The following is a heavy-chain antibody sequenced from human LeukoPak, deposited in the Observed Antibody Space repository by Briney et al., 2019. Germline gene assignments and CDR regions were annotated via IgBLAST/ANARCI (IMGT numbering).Heavy chain of an antibody. D-gene: IGHD6-13*01. CDR3: IPPAAGLRRTISTEYFQH. CDR2: ISSSGETI. CDR1: GLTFSDYE. V-gene: IGHV3-48*03. Sequence: PGGSLRLSCAAAGLTFSDYEMYWVRQAPGKGLEWVSYISSSGETIYYADSVKSRFTISRDNANKSLYLRMSSLRVEDTAIYYCIPPAAGLRRTISTEYFQHWGQGALVTVSS. J-gene: IGHJ1*01.